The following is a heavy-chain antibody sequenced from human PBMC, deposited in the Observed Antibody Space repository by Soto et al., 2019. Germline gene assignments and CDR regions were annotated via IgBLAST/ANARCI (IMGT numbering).Heavy chain of an antibody. CDR2: IIPNIGIT. CDR1: GYTFTGYY. CDR3: ARGVSGYDFVAQDYYGMDV. Sequence: ASVKVSCKASGYTFTGYYMHWVRQAPGQGLEWMGRIIPNIGITNYAQKFQGRVTITADKSTSTAYMELSSLRSEDTAVYYCARGVSGYDFVAQDYYGMDVWGQGTTVTVSS. D-gene: IGHD5-12*01. J-gene: IGHJ6*02. V-gene: IGHV1-69*04.